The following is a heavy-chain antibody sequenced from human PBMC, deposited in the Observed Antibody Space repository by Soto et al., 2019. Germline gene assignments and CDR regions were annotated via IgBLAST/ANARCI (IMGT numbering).Heavy chain of an antibody. CDR1: GFTFSSYG. V-gene: IGHV3-33*01. CDR2: IWYDGSNK. Sequence: QVQLVESGGGVVQPGRSLRLSCAASGFTFSSYGMHWVRQAPGKGLEWVAVIWYDGSNKYYADSVKGRFTISRDNSKNTLYLQMNGLRAEDTAVYYCARDCSVSILPDYWGQGTLVTVSS. CDR3: ARDCSVSILPDY. J-gene: IGHJ4*02. D-gene: IGHD3-10*02.